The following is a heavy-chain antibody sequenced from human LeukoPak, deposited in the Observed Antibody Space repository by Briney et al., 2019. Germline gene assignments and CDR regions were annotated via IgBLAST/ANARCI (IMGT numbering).Heavy chain of an antibody. D-gene: IGHD4-11*01. CDR1: GFTFSSYW. J-gene: IGHJ4*02. CDR2: IDHDGINT. Sequence: GSLRLSCAASGFTFSSYWMHRVRQAPGKGLVWVSRIDHDGINTYYADSVKGRFTISRDNAKNTLYLQMNSLRAEDTAVYYCASPSIYSNLIDYWGQGTLVTVSS. V-gene: IGHV3-74*01. CDR3: ASPSIYSNLIDY.